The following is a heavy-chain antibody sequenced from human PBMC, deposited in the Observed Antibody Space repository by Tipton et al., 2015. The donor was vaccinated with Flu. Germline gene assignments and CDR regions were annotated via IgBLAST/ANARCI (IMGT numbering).Heavy chain of an antibody. CDR3: AKGYGYIWSPFDY. D-gene: IGHD1-20*01. Sequence: SLRLSCAASGFTFRTNGMHWVRQAPGKGLEWVSGISWNSAYIGYADSVKGRFTISRDSDKNSLYLQMDSLRPDDTALYYCAKGYGYIWSPFDYWGQGTLVTVSS. J-gene: IGHJ4*02. CDR2: ISWNSAYI. V-gene: IGHV3-9*01. CDR1: GFTFRTNG.